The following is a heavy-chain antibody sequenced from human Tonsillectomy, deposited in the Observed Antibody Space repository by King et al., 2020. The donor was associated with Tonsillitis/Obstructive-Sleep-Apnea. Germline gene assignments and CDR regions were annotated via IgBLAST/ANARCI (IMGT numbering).Heavy chain of an antibody. Sequence: QLVQSGAEVKRPGAAVRVSCKASGYTFTSYGISWVRQAPGQGLEWMGWISPYNGDTNFAQKLQDRVTMTPGTSTRTAYMELRSLSSDDTAVYYCARDSMSQYYDSSGYYTFDYWGQGTRVPVSS. CDR3: ARDSMSQYYDSSGYYTFDY. D-gene: IGHD3-22*01. J-gene: IGHJ4*02. CDR2: ISPYNGDT. V-gene: IGHV1-18*01. CDR1: GYTFTSYG.